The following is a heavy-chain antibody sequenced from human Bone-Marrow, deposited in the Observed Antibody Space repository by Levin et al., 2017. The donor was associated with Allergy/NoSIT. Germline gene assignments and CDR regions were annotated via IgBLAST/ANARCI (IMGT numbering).Heavy chain of an antibody. CDR2: IYSVGTT. D-gene: IGHD1-14*01. CDR1: GFTVSNNY. J-gene: IGHJ4*02. V-gene: IGHV3-53*01. CDR3: ARNVPVTDLGY. Sequence: PGGSLRLSCAASGFTVSNNYMTWVRQAPGRGLEWVSLIYSVGTTYYADSVKGRFTISRDSSKNTLYHQMNNLRADDTTVYYFARNVPVTDLGYRGQGTLFTVSS.